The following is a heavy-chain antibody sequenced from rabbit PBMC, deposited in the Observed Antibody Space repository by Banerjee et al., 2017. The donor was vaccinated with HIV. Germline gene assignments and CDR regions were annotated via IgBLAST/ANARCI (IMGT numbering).Heavy chain of an antibody. CDR3: ARRNGYFNL. J-gene: IGHJ4*01. CDR2: IYAGSGNT. V-gene: IGHV1S40*01. Sequence: LEWIGDIYAGSGNTVYASWAKGRFTISKTSSTTVTLQMTSLTAADTATYFCARRNGYFNLWGPGTLVTVS.